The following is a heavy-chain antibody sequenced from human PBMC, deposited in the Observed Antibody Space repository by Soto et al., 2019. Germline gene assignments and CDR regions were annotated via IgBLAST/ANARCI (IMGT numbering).Heavy chain of an antibody. D-gene: IGHD4-17*01. Sequence: SETLSLTCTVSGGSVSSGSYYWSWIRQPPGKGLEWIGYIYYSGSTNYNNSLKSRVTISVDTSKNQFYLKLSSVTAADTAVYYCARDKQFDYGGPIWNYGMDVWGQGTTVTVSS. CDR2: IYYSGST. J-gene: IGHJ6*02. V-gene: IGHV4-61*01. CDR3: ARDKQFDYGGPIWNYGMDV. CDR1: GGSVSSGSYY.